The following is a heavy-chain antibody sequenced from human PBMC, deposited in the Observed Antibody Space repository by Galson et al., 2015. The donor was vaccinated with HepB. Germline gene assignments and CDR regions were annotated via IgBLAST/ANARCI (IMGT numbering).Heavy chain of an antibody. J-gene: IGHJ4*02. CDR1: GFTFSTYG. CDR3: ARDHYGYNYGSPLDY. CDR2: IWYDGSNK. Sequence: SLRLSCAASGFTFSTYGMHWVRQAPGKGLEWVAVIWYDGSNKYYADSVKGRFTISRDNSKNTLYLQMNSLRAEDTAVYYCARDHYGYNYGSPLDYWGQGTLVTVSS. V-gene: IGHV3-33*01. D-gene: IGHD5-18*01.